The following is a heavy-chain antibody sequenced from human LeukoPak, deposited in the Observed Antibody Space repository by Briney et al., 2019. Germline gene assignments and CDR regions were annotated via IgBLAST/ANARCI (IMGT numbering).Heavy chain of an antibody. V-gene: IGHV4-59*08. CDR3: ARTRYSGSHNSAFDL. J-gene: IGHJ3*01. Sequence: SGTLSLTCTVSRGSIRGHYWSWIRQSPGKGLEWIGNIYYSGNTNYNPSLKGRVTISIDTSRVHFSLHLSSVTAADTAVYYCARTRYSGSHNSAFDLWGQGTVVTVSS. D-gene: IGHD1-26*01. CDR1: RGSIRGHY. CDR2: IYYSGNT.